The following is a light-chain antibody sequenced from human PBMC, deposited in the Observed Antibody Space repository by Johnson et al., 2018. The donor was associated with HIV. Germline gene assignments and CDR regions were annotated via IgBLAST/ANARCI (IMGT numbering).Light chain of an antibody. CDR2: AND. V-gene: IGLV1-51*01. J-gene: IGLJ1*01. Sequence: QSVLTQPPSVSAAPGQKVTISCSGSTSNIGDNYVSWYRQLPGTAPKLLISANDKRPSGIPDRFSGSKSGTSATMGITGLQTGDEADYYCGTWDSSLRAFVVGTATKVTVL. CDR1: TSNIGDNY. CDR3: GTWDSSLRAFV.